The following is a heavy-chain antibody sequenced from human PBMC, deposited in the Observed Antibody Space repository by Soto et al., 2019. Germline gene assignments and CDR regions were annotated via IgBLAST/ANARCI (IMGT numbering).Heavy chain of an antibody. Sequence: QITLKESGPTLVKPTQTLTLTCTFSGFSLSTSGVGVGWLRQPPGKALEWLALIYWDDDKRYSPSLKSRLTITKDTSKNQVVLTMTNMDPVDTATYYCAHRRSLGTHFDYWGQGTLVTVSS. CDR1: GFSLSTSGVG. D-gene: IGHD1-1*01. V-gene: IGHV2-5*02. CDR2: IYWDDDK. CDR3: AHRRSLGTHFDY. J-gene: IGHJ4*02.